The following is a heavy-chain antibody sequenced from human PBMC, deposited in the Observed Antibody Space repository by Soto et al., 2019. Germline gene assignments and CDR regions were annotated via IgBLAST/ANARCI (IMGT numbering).Heavy chain of an antibody. Sequence: PGESLKISCKGSGYSFTSYWIGWVRQMPGKGLEWMGIIYPGDSDTRYSPSFQGQVTISADKSISTAYLQWSSLKASDTAMYYCARQGDYDFWSGYPNWFDPWGQGTLVTVSS. CDR1: GYSFTSYW. D-gene: IGHD3-3*01. J-gene: IGHJ5*02. CDR3: ARQGDYDFWSGYPNWFDP. V-gene: IGHV5-51*01. CDR2: IYPGDSDT.